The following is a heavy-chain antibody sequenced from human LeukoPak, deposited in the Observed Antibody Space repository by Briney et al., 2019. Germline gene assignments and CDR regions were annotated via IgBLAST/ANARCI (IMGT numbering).Heavy chain of an antibody. V-gene: IGHV3-74*01. J-gene: IGHJ3*02. Sequence: PGVSLRLSCAASGFTFSSNWMYWVRQASGKGLVWVSRINRDGSSIGYADSVKGRFTISRDNARNTLYLQMNSLRAEDTALYYCASGGRVGDIFDIWGQGTMVTVSS. D-gene: IGHD2-15*01. CDR1: GFTFSSNW. CDR3: ASGGRVGDIFDI. CDR2: INRDGSSI.